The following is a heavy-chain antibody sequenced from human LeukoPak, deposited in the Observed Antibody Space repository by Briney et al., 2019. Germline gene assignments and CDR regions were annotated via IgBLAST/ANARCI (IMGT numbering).Heavy chain of an antibody. CDR2: IDHSGST. Sequence: SETLSLTCAVYGASFSDYYWGWIRQPPGKGLEWIGEIDHSGSTKCNPSLKGRVTISLDTSKNQFSLDLTSVTAADTAVYYCATGSQLGSYNWFDPWGQGTLVTVSS. J-gene: IGHJ5*02. CDR3: ATGSQLGSYNWFDP. CDR1: GASFSDYY. V-gene: IGHV4-34*01. D-gene: IGHD1-1*01.